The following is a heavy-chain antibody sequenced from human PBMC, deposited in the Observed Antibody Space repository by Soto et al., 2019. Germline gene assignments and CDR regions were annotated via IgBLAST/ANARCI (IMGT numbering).Heavy chain of an antibody. V-gene: IGHV4-30-4*02. CDR3: ARDQTYYDIVSGYYGPNWFDP. CDR1: GGSIRSGDYY. CDR2: IYYSGST. J-gene: IGHJ5*02. Sequence: SETLSLTCTVSGGSIRSGDYYWSWIRQPPGKGLESIGYIYYSGSTYYNPSLKSRVTISVDTSKNQFSLKLSSVTAADTAVYYCARDQTYYDIVSGYYGPNWFDPWGQGTLVTVSS. D-gene: IGHD3-9*01.